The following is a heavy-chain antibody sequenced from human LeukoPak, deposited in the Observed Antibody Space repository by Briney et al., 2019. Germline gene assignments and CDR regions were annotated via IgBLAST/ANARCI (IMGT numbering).Heavy chain of an antibody. Sequence: SETLSLTCTVSGGSISSYYWSWIRQPPGKGLEWIGYIYYSGSTNYNPSLKSRVTISVDTSKNQFSLKLSSVTAADTAVYYCARGDRDTAMVTQSYWGQGTLVTVSS. J-gene: IGHJ4*02. V-gene: IGHV4-59*01. D-gene: IGHD5-18*01. CDR1: GGSISSYY. CDR3: ARGDRDTAMVTQSY. CDR2: IYYSGST.